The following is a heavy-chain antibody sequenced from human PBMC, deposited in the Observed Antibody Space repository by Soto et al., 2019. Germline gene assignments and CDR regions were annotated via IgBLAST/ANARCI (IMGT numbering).Heavy chain of an antibody. Sequence: GGSLRLSCAASGFTFSSYAMSWVRQAPGKGLEWVSAISGSGGSTYYADSVKGRFTISRDNSKNTLYLQMNSLRAEDTAVYYCARSVAAAQGGGYYYYGMDVWGQGTTVTVSS. D-gene: IGHD6-13*01. J-gene: IGHJ6*02. CDR3: ARSVAAAQGGGYYYYGMDV. CDR1: GFTFSSYA. CDR2: ISGSGGST. V-gene: IGHV3-23*01.